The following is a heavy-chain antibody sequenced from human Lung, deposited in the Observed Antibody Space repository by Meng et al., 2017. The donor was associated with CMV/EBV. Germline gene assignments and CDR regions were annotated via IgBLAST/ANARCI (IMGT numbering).Heavy chain of an antibody. CDR2: INHSGTT. Sequence: SXTXSLXCAVDGGSFSGYCWSWIRQPPGKGLEWIGEINHSGTTNYNPSLESRVTISADTSKNQFSLKLSSVTAADTAVYYCARCFRGGGTQRRFGVFRSSYFFEYWXLGTXVNGAS. J-gene: IGHJ4*02. D-gene: IGHD3-3*01. CDR1: GGSFSGYC. CDR3: ARCFRGGGTQRRFGVFRSSYFFEY. V-gene: IGHV4-34*01.